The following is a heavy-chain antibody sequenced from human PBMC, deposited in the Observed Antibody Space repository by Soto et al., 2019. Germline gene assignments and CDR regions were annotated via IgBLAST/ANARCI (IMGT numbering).Heavy chain of an antibody. CDR3: TRAAWFPYLSFY. V-gene: IGHV3-48*03. D-gene: IGHD3-10*01. Sequence: PGVSLRLSLASSRFTFSRVELHWVRQAPGKGLEWISYISSSGSTAYYASSVEGRFTISRDNANNSVYLQMDSLRAEDTALYYCTRAAWFPYLSFYWGQGALVTVSS. CDR1: RFTFSRVE. J-gene: IGHJ4*02. CDR2: ISSSGSTA.